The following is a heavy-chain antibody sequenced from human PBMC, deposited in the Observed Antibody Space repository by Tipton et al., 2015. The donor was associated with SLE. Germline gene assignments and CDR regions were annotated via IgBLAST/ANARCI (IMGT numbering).Heavy chain of an antibody. V-gene: IGHV4-31*03. J-gene: IGHJ3*02. CDR2: IYYSGNT. Sequence: TLSLTCTVSGGSISSSDYYWTWIRQHPGKGLEWIGYIYYSGNTYYNPSLKSRITISVDTSTNQFSLKLSSVTAADTAVYYCAREPRPRGALKGAFDIWGQGTMVTVSS. CDR3: AREPRPRGALKGAFDI. CDR1: GGSISSSDYY.